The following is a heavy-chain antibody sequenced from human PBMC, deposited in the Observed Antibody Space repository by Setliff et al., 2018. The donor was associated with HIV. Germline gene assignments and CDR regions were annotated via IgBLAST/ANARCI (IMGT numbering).Heavy chain of an antibody. D-gene: IGHD1-26*01. J-gene: IGHJ4*02. CDR2: INPNSGGT. CDR3: ASVSPGGSYYQFDY. V-gene: IGHV1-2*02. Sequence: ASVKVSCKASGYTFTGYYMHWVRQAPGQGLEWMGWINPNSGGTNYAQKFQGRVTMTRDTSISTAYMELSRLRSDDTAVYYYASVSPGGSYYQFDYWGQGTLVTVSS. CDR1: GYTFTGYY.